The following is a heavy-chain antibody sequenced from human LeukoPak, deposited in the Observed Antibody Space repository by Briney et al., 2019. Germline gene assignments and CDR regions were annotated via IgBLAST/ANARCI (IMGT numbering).Heavy chain of an antibody. J-gene: IGHJ4*02. CDR2: IYTSGST. CDR1: GGSISSYY. D-gene: IGHD6-13*01. CDR3: ARDDPIAAAADY. Sequence: PSETLSLTCTVSGGSISSYYWSWIRQPAGKGLEWIGRIYTSGSTNYNPSLKGRVTMSVDTSKNQFSLKLSSVTAADTAVYCCARDDPIAAAADYWGQGTLVTVSS. V-gene: IGHV4-4*07.